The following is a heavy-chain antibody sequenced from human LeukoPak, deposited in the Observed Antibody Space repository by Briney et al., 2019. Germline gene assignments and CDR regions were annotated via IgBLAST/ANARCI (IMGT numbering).Heavy chain of an antibody. Sequence: GGSLRLSCAASGFTFSSYAMHWVRQAPGKGLEWVAVISYDGSNKYYADSVKGRFTISRDNAKNSLYLQMNSLRAEDTAVYYCARGDIVVVPAAADYWGQGTLVTVSS. CDR3: ARGDIVVVPAAADY. D-gene: IGHD2-2*01. J-gene: IGHJ4*02. V-gene: IGHV3-30-3*01. CDR2: ISYDGSNK. CDR1: GFTFSSYA.